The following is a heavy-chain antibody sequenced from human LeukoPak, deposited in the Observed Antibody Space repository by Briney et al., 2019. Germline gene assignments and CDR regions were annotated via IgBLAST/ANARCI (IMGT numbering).Heavy chain of an antibody. CDR3: AKYSY. D-gene: IGHD2-21*01. Sequence: PGGSLRLSCAASGFIFNKHAMSWVRQAPGKGLEWVSGLSGSGSSTDYADSVKGRFTISRDNSKNTLYLQMNSLRAEDTAVYYCAKYSYWGQGTLVTVSS. CDR1: GFIFNKHA. J-gene: IGHJ4*02. V-gene: IGHV3-23*01. CDR2: LSGSGSST.